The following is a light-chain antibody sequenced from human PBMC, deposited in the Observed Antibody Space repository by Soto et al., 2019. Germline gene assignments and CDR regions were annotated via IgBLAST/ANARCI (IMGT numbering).Light chain of an antibody. V-gene: IGKV1-39*01. Sequence: DIQMTQSPSSLSASVGDRVTITCRARQSISSYLNWYQQKPGKAPKLLIYAASSLQSGVPSRFSGSGSGTDFTLTISSLQPEDFATYYCKQSYSTPALTFGGGTKVEIK. CDR1: QSISSY. CDR3: KQSYSTPALT. CDR2: AAS. J-gene: IGKJ4*01.